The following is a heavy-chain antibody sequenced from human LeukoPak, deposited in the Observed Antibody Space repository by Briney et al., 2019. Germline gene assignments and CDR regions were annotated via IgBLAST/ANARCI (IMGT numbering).Heavy chain of an antibody. J-gene: IGHJ6*03. CDR2: IYTSGST. CDR3: ARGIAARPYYYYYMDV. D-gene: IGHD6-6*01. V-gene: IGHV4-61*02. CDR1: GGSISSGSYY. Sequence: SETLSLTCTVSGGSISSGSYYWSWIRQPAGKGLEWIGRIYTSGSTDYNPSLKSRVTISVDTSKNQFSLKLSSVTAADTAVYYCARGIAARPYYYYYMDVWGKGTTVTVSS.